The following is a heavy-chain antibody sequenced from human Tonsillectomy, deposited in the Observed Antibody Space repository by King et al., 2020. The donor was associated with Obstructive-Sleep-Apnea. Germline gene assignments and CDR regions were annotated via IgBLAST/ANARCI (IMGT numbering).Heavy chain of an antibody. CDR1: GYTFTSYD. V-gene: IGHV1-18*01. J-gene: IGHJ4*02. Sequence: VQLVESGAEVKKPGASVKVYCKASGYTFTSYDVSWVRQAPGQGFEWMGWISAYMNNTNYAQKLQGRVTMTTDTSTSTAYMELRSLRSDDTAVYYCARTVGLRTTFYFDYWGQGTLVTVSS. CDR2: ISAYMNNT. CDR3: ARTVGLRTTFYFDY. D-gene: IGHD5-12*01.